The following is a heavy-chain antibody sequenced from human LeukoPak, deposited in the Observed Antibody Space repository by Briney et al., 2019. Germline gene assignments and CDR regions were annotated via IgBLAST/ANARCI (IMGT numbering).Heavy chain of an antibody. CDR3: AHRRLIPSTTVTTGFDS. CDR1: GFSLPTGGVG. CDR2: ISWDSNK. Sequence: SGPTLFQPAPTLTLTCTFSGFSLPTGGVGVGWIRQPPGKALEWLSLISWDSNKYYSPSFKSRLTITKDTSKNQVVLTMTNMDPVDTATYYCAHRRLIPSTTVTTGFDSWGQGILVTVSS. V-gene: IGHV2-5*02. D-gene: IGHD4-17*01. J-gene: IGHJ4*02.